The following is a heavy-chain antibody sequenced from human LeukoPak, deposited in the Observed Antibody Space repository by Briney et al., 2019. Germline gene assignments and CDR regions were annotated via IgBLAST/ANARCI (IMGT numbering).Heavy chain of an antibody. Sequence: GGSLRLSCAASGFTFSSYAMHWVRQAPGKGLEWVAVISYDGSNKYYADSVKGRFTISRDNSKNTLYLQMNSLRAEDTAVYYCARLHSSGWYYFDYWGQGTLVTVSS. J-gene: IGHJ4*02. V-gene: IGHV3-30*04. CDR3: ARLHSSGWYYFDY. D-gene: IGHD6-19*01. CDR1: GFTFSSYA. CDR2: ISYDGSNK.